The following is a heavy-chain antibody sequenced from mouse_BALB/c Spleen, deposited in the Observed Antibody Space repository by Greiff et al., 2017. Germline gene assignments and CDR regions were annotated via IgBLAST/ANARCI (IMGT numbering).Heavy chain of an antibody. J-gene: IGHJ3*01. CDR2: ISSGGSYT. Sequence: EVQLVESGGGLVKPGGSLKLSCAASGFTFSSYAMSWVRQSPEKRLEWVAEISSGGSYTYYPDTVTGRFTISRDNAKNTLYLEMSSLRSEDTAMYYCARDYGNYPFAYWGQGTLVTVSA. D-gene: IGHD2-1*01. CDR1: GFTFSSYA. CDR3: ARDYGNYPFAY. V-gene: IGHV5-9-4*01.